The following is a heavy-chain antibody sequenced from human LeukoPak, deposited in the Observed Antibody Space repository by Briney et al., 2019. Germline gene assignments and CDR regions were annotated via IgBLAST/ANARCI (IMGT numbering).Heavy chain of an antibody. CDR3: ARAGQGIDY. V-gene: IGHV3-21*01. CDR2: ISTSSSYI. Sequence: GGSLRLSCAAYGFTFTTYSMNWVRQAPGKGLEWVSSISTSSSYIYYADSVKGRFTISRDNAKNTLYLQMNSLRAEDTAVYYCARAGQGIDYWGQGTLVTVSS. CDR1: GFTFTTYS. J-gene: IGHJ4*02.